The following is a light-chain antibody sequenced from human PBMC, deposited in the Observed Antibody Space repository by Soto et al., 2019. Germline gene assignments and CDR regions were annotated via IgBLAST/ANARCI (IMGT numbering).Light chain of an antibody. V-gene: IGLV2-14*03. CDR3: SSYTSNSVVI. J-gene: IGLJ2*01. Sequence: QSALTQPASVSGSPGQSITISCTGTSSDVGGYNYVSWYQQHPGEAPKLMIFDVTNRPSGVSSRFSGSKSGNTASLTISGLQAEDEADYYCSSYTSNSVVIFGGGTKLTVL. CDR2: DVT. CDR1: SSDVGGYNY.